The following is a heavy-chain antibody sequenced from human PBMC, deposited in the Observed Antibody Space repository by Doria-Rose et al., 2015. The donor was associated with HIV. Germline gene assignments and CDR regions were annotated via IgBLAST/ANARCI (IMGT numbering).Heavy chain of an antibody. J-gene: IGHJ4*02. CDR1: GVSLSSPGMG. CDR3: ARIKSSRWYHKYYFDF. D-gene: IGHD6-13*01. V-gene: IGHV2-26*01. CDR2: IFSDDER. Sequence: VTLKESGPVLVKPTETLTLTCTVSGVSLSSPGMGVRWIRQPPGKDLEWLANIFSDDERSYNTPLKRRLTISRVTYKCQVVLTMTDRDPADTATYYCARIKSSRWYHKYYFDFWGRGTLVIISA.